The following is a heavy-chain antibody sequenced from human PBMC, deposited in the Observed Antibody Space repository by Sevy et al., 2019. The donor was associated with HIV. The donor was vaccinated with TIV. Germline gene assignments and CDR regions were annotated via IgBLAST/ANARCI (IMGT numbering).Heavy chain of an antibody. CDR1: EFTFSSYA. D-gene: IGHD2-2*01. Sequence: GGSLRLSCAASEFTFSSYAMHWVRQAPGKGLEWVAVISYDGSNKYYADSVKGRFTISRDNSKNTLYLQMNSLRAEDTAVYYCARDLRIPAAIITYYYGMDVWGQGTTVTVSS. CDR3: ARDLRIPAAIITYYYGMDV. CDR2: ISYDGSNK. V-gene: IGHV3-30-3*01. J-gene: IGHJ6*02.